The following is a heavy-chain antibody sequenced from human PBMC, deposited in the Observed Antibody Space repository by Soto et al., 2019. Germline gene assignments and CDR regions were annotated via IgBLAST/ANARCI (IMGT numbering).Heavy chain of an antibody. V-gene: IGHV4-34*01. J-gene: IGHJ4*02. Sequence: PSETMSLTCAVCVGPFNGYYWTWMRQPPGKGLEWIGEINHSGSTNYNPSLKSRASISVDTSKNQFSLTLSSVTAGDTAVYYCARGGYSSSWYRNYYFDCWGQGTLVTVSS. D-gene: IGHD6-13*01. CDR1: VGPFNGYY. CDR2: INHSGST. CDR3: ARGGYSSSWYRNYYFDC.